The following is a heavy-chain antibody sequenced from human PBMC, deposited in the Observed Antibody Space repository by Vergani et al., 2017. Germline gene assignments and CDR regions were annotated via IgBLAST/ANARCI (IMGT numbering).Heavy chain of an antibody. D-gene: IGHD5-12*01. Sequence: QVQLVESGGGVVQPGRSLRLSCAASGFTFNQYGMHWVRQAPGKGLEWVAVTWYDGNNKQYADSVKGRFTISRDNSKSTMYLQMNSLGDEDTGVYYCARDLRLLYNRFDPWGQGNLVTVSS. J-gene: IGHJ5*01. CDR1: GFTFNQYG. CDR3: ARDLRLLYNRFDP. V-gene: IGHV3-33*01. CDR2: TWYDGNNK.